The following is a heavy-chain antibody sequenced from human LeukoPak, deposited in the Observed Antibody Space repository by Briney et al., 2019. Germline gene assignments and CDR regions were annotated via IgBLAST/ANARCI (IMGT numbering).Heavy chain of an antibody. Sequence: GGSLRLSCAASGFTFSSYAMSWVRQAPGKGLEWVSAISGSGGSTYYADSVKGRFTISRDNSKNTLYLQMNSLRAEDTAVYYCAKGAILTGYYKKSPFDYWGQGTLVTVSS. V-gene: IGHV3-23*01. CDR3: AKGAILTGYYKKSPFDY. J-gene: IGHJ4*02. CDR2: ISGSGGST. CDR1: GFTFSSYA. D-gene: IGHD3-9*01.